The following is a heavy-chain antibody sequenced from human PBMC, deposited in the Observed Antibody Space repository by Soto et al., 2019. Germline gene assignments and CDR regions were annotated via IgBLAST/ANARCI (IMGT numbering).Heavy chain of an antibody. CDR3: ERLWYSGSYPLFDY. Sequence: SQTLSLTCAISGDSVSSHSAAWSWIRQSPSRGLEWLGRTYYRSKWYNDYAVSVKSRITINPDTTKNQFSLQLTPVTPQVTAVYYGERLWYSGSYPLFDYWGQGTLVTVSS. CDR1: GDSVSSHSAA. J-gene: IGHJ4*02. V-gene: IGHV6-1*01. CDR2: TYYRSKWYN. D-gene: IGHD1-26*01.